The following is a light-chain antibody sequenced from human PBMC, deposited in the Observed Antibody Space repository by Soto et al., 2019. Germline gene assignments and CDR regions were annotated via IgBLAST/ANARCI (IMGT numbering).Light chain of an antibody. CDR3: QQYGTSPYT. CDR2: GAS. Sequence: DIQMTQSPSSVSASVGDRVTITCRASQSISRFLAWYQQKPGRAPSLLIYGASTVQTGVPARFSGSGSGTDFTLTISRLEPDDFAVFYCQQYGTSPYTFGQGTKLEIK. J-gene: IGKJ2*01. CDR1: QSISRF. V-gene: IGKV1-12*01.